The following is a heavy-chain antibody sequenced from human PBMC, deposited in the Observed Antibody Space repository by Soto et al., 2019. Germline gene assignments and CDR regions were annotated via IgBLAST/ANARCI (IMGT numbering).Heavy chain of an antibody. CDR3: ARVHSAGNFDWFLTQGAHFDY. V-gene: IGHV4-39*07. CDR1: GGSISSSSYY. J-gene: IGHJ4*02. CDR2: IYYSGST. Sequence: PSETLSLTCTVSGGSISSSSYYWGWIRQPPGKGLEWIGNIYYSGSTYYNPSLKSRVTISVDTSKNQFSLKLSSVTAADTAVYYCARVHSAGNFDWFLTQGAHFDYWGQGTLVTVSS. D-gene: IGHD3-9*01.